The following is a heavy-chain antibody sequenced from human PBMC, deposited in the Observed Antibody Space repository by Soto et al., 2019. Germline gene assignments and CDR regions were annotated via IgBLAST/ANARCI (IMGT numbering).Heavy chain of an antibody. J-gene: IGHJ4*02. CDR2: ISGSGGST. Sequence: EVQLLESGGGLVQPGGSLRLSCAASGFTFSSYAMSWVRQAPGKGLEWVSAISGSGGSTYYADSVKGRFTISRDNSKNTLYLQMNRLRAEDTAVYYCAKDRDIVVVVAADTIPGFDYWGQGTLVTVSS. CDR1: GFTFSSYA. D-gene: IGHD2-15*01. V-gene: IGHV3-23*01. CDR3: AKDRDIVVVVAADTIPGFDY.